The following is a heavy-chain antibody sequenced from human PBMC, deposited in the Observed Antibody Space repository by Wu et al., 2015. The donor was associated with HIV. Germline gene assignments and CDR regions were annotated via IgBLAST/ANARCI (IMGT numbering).Heavy chain of an antibody. V-gene: IGHV1-18*01. CDR3: ARAAYSSGWSFDY. Sequence: QVQLVQSGGEVKKPGASVKVSCKASDYTFTTYSISWVRQAPGQGLEWMGWISARNGYTNYAQKLQGRVTMTTDSSTSTAYMELRSLRSDDTAVYYCARAAYSSGWSFDYWGQGRWSPSPQ. CDR1: DYTFTTYS. D-gene: IGHD6-19*01. CDR2: ISARNGYT. J-gene: IGHJ4*02.